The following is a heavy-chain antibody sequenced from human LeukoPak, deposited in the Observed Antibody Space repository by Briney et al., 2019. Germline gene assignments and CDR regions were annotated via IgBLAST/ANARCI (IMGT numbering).Heavy chain of an antibody. CDR1: GFTFSSYG. J-gene: IGHJ6*02. Sequence: GGSLRLSCAASGFTFSSYGMHWVREAPGKGLEWVAFIRYDGSNKYYADSVKGRFTISRDNSKNTLYLQMNSLRAEDTAVYYCAKDPLYSVAGPPRYYGMDVWGQGTTVTVSS. CDR2: IRYDGSNK. CDR3: AKDPLYSVAGPPRYYGMDV. D-gene: IGHD6-19*01. V-gene: IGHV3-30*02.